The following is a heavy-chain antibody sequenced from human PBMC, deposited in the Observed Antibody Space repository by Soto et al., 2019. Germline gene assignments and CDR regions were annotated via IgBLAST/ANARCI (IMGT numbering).Heavy chain of an antibody. CDR3: ARAECSTPNCLTAYYSYGLDV. Sequence: PGGSLRLSCAASGFTFSNFEMHWVRQAPGKGLEWVSYINTAGSTKYYAESVKGRFTISRDNARNSLFLQMNSLRAEDTAVYYCARAECSTPNCLTAYYSYGLDVWGQGTTVT. CDR1: GFTFSNFE. J-gene: IGHJ6*02. V-gene: IGHV3-48*03. CDR2: INTAGSTK. D-gene: IGHD2-2*01.